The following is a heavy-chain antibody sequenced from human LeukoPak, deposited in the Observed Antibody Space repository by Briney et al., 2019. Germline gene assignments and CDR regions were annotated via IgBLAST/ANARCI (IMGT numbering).Heavy chain of an antibody. D-gene: IGHD2-15*01. J-gene: IGHJ4*02. CDR3: ARDLYCSGGSCLYYFDY. Sequence: ASVKVSCKASGYTSTSYYMHWVRQAPGQGLEWMGIINPSGGSTSYAQKFQGRVTMTRDTSTSTVYMELSSLRSEDTAVYYCARDLYCSGGSCLYYFDYWGQGTLVTVSS. CDR2: INPSGGST. V-gene: IGHV1-46*03. CDR1: GYTSTSYY.